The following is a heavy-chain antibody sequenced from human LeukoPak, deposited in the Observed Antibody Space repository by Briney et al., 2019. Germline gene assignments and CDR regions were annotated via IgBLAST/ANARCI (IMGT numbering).Heavy chain of an antibody. Sequence: GGSLRLSCAASGFTFDDYAMHWVRQAPGKGLEWVSGISWNSGSIGYADSVKGRFTISRDNAKNSLYLQMNSPRAEDTALYYCAKDISYYGSGSHPSYCYYYGMDVWGQGTTVTVSS. V-gene: IGHV3-9*01. CDR2: ISWNSGSI. CDR1: GFTFDDYA. D-gene: IGHD3-10*01. CDR3: AKDISYYGSGSHPSYCYYYGMDV. J-gene: IGHJ6*02.